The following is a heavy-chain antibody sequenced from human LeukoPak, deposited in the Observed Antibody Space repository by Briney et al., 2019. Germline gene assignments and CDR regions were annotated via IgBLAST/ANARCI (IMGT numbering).Heavy chain of an antibody. CDR2: SGHSDGTT. D-gene: IGHD6-6*01. J-gene: IGHJ5*01. V-gene: IGHV3-23*01. CDR1: GFTFSSYA. Sequence: PGGSLRLSCAASGFTFSSYAMNWVRQAPGKGLEWVSSGHSDGTTYYADSVKGRFTISRDNSKSTLSLQMNSLRAEDTAVYYCAKGSRIAARPTIWFDSWGQGTLVTVSS. CDR3: AKGSRIAARPTIWFDS.